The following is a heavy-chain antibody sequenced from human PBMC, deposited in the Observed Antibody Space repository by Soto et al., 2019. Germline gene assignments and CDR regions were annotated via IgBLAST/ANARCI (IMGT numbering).Heavy chain of an antibody. CDR1: GFTFSSYA. Sequence: EVQLLESGGGLVQPGGSLRLSCAASGFTFSSYAMSWVRQAPGKGLEWVSAISGSGGSTYYADSVKGRFTISRDNSKNTLYLQMNRLRSEDTALYYCAQDSFNFDYWGQGTLVTVSS. V-gene: IGHV3-23*01. J-gene: IGHJ4*02. CDR3: AQDSFNFDY. D-gene: IGHD3-16*02. CDR2: ISGSGGST.